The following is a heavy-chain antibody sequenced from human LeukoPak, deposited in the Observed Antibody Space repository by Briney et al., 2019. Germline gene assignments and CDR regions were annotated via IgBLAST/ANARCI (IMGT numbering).Heavy chain of an antibody. CDR1: GYTFTAYY. CDR3: ASKRDRSCSSSRWQGAFDF. CDR2: INLNSGDT. Sequence: GSVTVSCKPSGYTFTAYYMHVVRQAPGKGLEWMGWINLNSGDTKYAETFQDRVTMTWDTPVSTAYVDLSSLTSYDAAVYYCASKRDRSCSSSRWQGAFDFWGRGSMVSVSS. D-gene: IGHD2-2*01. V-gene: IGHV1-2*02. J-gene: IGHJ3*01.